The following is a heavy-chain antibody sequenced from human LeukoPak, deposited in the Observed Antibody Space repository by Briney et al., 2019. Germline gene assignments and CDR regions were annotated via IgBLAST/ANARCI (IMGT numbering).Heavy chain of an antibody. CDR2: ISAHSGNT. Sequence: AAVKVSCKTSGYMFTTYGITWVGQAPGQGLQWMGWISAHSGNTKYAEKFQGRVTLTTDTSTSTAYLELGSLTSDDTAVYYCARDLSSGGWTLEFDYWGQGTQVTVAS. J-gene: IGHJ4*02. CDR1: GYMFTTYG. V-gene: IGHV1-18*04. D-gene: IGHD6-25*01. CDR3: ARDLSSGGWTLEFDY.